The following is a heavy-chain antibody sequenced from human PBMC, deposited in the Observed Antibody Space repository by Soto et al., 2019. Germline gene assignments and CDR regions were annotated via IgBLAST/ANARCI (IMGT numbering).Heavy chain of an antibody. Sequence: EVQLLESGGGLVQPGGSLRLSCAASGFTFSTYAMSWVRQAPGKGLEWVSAISGSGGSTYYADSVKSRFTISRDNSKNTLYLQVNSLRADDTGVYYCAKVYYNFWRGYDYWGQGALVTVSS. J-gene: IGHJ4*02. CDR1: GFTFSTYA. V-gene: IGHV3-23*01. D-gene: IGHD3-3*01. CDR3: AKVYYNFWRGYDY. CDR2: ISGSGGST.